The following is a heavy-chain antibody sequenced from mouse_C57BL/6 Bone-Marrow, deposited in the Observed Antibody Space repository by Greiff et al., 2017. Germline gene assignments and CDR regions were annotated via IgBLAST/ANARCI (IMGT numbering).Heavy chain of an antibody. CDR1: GYTFTSYW. V-gene: IGHV1-59*01. CDR2: IDPSDSYT. Sequence: VQLLQPGAELVRPGTSVKLSCKASGYTFTSYWMHWVKQRPGQGLEWIGVIDPSDSYTNYNQKFKGKATLTVDTSSSTAYMQLSSLTSEDSAVYYCAGGSDGYYVRAMDYWGQGTSVTVSS. D-gene: IGHD2-3*01. J-gene: IGHJ4*01. CDR3: AGGSDGYYVRAMDY.